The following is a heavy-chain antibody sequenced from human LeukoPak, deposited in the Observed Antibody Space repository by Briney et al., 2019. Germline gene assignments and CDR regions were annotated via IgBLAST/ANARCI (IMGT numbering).Heavy chain of an antibody. D-gene: IGHD5-18*01. J-gene: IGHJ4*02. Sequence: PGRSLRLSCAASGFTFTTFGIHWVRQAPGKGLEWVAAISPDGKIEYYTDSVKGRFTVSRDNSKNMIYLQMNSLRGEDSAVYFCAKINSDDDYWGQGALVTVSS. V-gene: IGHV3-30*18. CDR3: AKINSDDDY. CDR2: ISPDGKIE. CDR1: GFTFTTFG.